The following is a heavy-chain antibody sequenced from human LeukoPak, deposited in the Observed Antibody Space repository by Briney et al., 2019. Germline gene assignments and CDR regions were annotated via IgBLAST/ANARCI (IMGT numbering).Heavy chain of an antibody. Sequence: GGSLRLSCAASGFTVSSNYMSWVRQAPGKGLERVSVIYSGGTTYYADSVKGRFTISRDSSKNTLYLHMNSLRAEDTAVYYCARDLYYGSGGYYFDYWGQGTLVTVSS. J-gene: IGHJ4*02. CDR2: IYSGGTT. V-gene: IGHV3-66*01. CDR3: ARDLYYGSGGYYFDY. D-gene: IGHD3-10*01. CDR1: GFTVSSNY.